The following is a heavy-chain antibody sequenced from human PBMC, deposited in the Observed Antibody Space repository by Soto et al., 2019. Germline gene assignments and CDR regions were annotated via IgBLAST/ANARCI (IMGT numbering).Heavy chain of an antibody. CDR3: AKPSSSRFYY. Sequence: ETLSLTCAVSGGSISSSNWWSWVRQAPGKGLEWVSAISGSDDSTSYADSVKGRFTISRDNSKNTLYLQMNSLRAEDTAVYYCAKPSSSRFYYWGQGTLVTVSS. J-gene: IGHJ4*02. V-gene: IGHV3-23*01. CDR2: ISGSDDST. CDR1: GGSISSSN. D-gene: IGHD6-13*01.